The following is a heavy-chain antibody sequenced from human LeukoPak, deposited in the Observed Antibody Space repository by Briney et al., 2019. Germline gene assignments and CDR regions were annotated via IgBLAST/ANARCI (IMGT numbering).Heavy chain of an antibody. CDR3: ARVKQWLVQDYFDY. J-gene: IGHJ4*02. Sequence: GGSLRLSCAASGFTFSSYWMHWVRQAPGKGLVWVSRINSDGSSTSYADSVKGRFTISRDNAKNTLYLQMNSLRAEDTAVYYCARVKQWLVQDYFDYWGQGTLVTVSP. CDR1: GFTFSSYW. D-gene: IGHD6-19*01. CDR2: INSDGSST. V-gene: IGHV3-74*01.